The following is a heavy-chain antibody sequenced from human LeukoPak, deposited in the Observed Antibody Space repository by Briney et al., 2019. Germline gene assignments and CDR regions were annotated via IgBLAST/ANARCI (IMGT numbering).Heavy chain of an antibody. CDR1: GFTFSSYG. Sequence: GRSLRLSCAASGFTFSSYGMHWVRQAPGKGLEWVWVISYDGSNKYYTDSVKGRFTISNDNSKNTLYLHMNSLRAEDTAVYYCANSGGSRCGWYFDYWGQGTLVTVSS. V-gene: IGHV3-30*18. CDR3: ANSGGSRCGWYFDY. D-gene: IGHD2-15*01. CDR2: ISYDGSNK. J-gene: IGHJ4*02.